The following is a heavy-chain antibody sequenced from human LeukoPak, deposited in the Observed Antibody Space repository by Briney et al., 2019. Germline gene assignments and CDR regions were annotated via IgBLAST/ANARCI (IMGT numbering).Heavy chain of an antibody. Sequence: ASVKVSCKASGYTFTSYYMHWVRQAPGQGLEWMGIINPSGGSTSYAQKFQGRVTMTRDTSTSTVYMELSSLRSEDTAVYYCARDGGPLLWFGESPRYGMDVWGQGTTVTVSS. CDR2: INPSGGST. CDR3: ARDGGPLLWFGESPRYGMDV. J-gene: IGHJ6*02. D-gene: IGHD3-10*01. V-gene: IGHV1-46*01. CDR1: GYTFTSYY.